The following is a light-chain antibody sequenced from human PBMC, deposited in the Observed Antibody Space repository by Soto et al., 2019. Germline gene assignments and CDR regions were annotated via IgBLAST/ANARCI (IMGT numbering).Light chain of an antibody. V-gene: IGLV2-18*02. CDR3: SSSAGIYHYLV. J-gene: IGLJ3*02. CDR2: EVS. Sequence: QSALTQPPSVSGSPGQSVTISCTGTSTDFVGYNRVSWYQQPPGTAPKLMIYEVSKRPSGVPDRFSGSKSGHTASLTISGLQAADEADYYCSSSAGIYHYLVFGGGTKVTVL. CDR1: STDFVGYNR.